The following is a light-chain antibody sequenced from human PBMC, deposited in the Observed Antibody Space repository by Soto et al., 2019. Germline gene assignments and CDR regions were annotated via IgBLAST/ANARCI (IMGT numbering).Light chain of an antibody. CDR1: QSVSSSY. CDR2: GAS. CDR3: QQNGSSTIT. V-gene: IGKV3-20*01. J-gene: IGKJ5*01. Sequence: EIVLTQSPGTLSLSPGERATLSCRASQSVSSSYLAWYQQKPGQAPRLLIYGASSRATGIPDRFSGSGSGTDFTLTISRLEPEDVAVYYCQQNGSSTITFGQGTRLEIK.